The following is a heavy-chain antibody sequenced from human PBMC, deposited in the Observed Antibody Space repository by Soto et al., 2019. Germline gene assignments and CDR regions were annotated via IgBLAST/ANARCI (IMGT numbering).Heavy chain of an antibody. D-gene: IGHD5-12*01. J-gene: IGHJ6*03. CDR1: GDSFNDYY. V-gene: IGHV1-2*04. Sequence: QVQLVQSGAEVRKPGASVTVSCRSSGDSFNDYYIHWVRQAPGQGFGWMGWINPNGGVTKYAQKFXGXXXXXXXXXXXTXXXXXXXXXXDDTXVYYCARESGVATATLDYYYFSLDVWGTWNTVTVSS. CDR2: INPNGGVT. CDR3: ARESGVATATLDYYYFSLDV.